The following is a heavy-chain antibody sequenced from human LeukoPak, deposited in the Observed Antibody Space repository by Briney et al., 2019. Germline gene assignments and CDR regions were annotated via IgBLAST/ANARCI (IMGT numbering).Heavy chain of an antibody. CDR2: IYASGST. V-gene: IGHV4-61*02. CDR3: AREPPSGLTYAFDI. CDR1: GGSRSSGTYY. D-gene: IGHD3-22*01. J-gene: IGHJ3*02. Sequence: SETLSLTCTVSGGSRSSGTYYWSWIRQPAGKGLEWIGRIYASGSTNYNPSLKSRVTISVDTSKNQFSLKLSSVTAADTAVYYCAREPPSGLTYAFDIWGQGTMVTVSS.